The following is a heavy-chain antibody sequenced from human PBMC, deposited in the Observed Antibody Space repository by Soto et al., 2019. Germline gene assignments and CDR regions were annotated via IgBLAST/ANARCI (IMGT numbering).Heavy chain of an antibody. CDR3: ARKSFYGGYFDY. Sequence: QVQLQESGPGLVKPSGTLSLTCAVSGDSISSSNWWSCVRQPPGKGLEWIGEIYHSGSTNYNPSLKSRVTISVDKSKIHFSQKLSSVIAADTAVYFCARKSFYGGYFDYWCQGPLVTVSS. D-gene: IGHD3-10*01. J-gene: IGHJ4*02. CDR1: GDSISSSNW. V-gene: IGHV4-4*02. CDR2: IYHSGST.